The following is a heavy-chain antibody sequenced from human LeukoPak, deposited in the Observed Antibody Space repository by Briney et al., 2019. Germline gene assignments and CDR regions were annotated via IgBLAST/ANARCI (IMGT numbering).Heavy chain of an antibody. Sequence: GGSLRLSCAASGFTFSSYSMNWVRQAPGKGLEWVSSISSSSSYIYYADSVKGRFTISGDNAKNSLYLQMNSLRAEDTTVYYCARDRGFGLNAFDIWGQGTMVTVSS. CDR2: ISSSSSYI. V-gene: IGHV3-21*01. J-gene: IGHJ3*02. CDR3: ARDRGFGLNAFDI. CDR1: GFTFSSYS. D-gene: IGHD3-10*01.